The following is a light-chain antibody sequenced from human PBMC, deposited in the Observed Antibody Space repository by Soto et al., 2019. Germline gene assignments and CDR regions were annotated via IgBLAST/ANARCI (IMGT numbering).Light chain of an antibody. CDR1: QSVSSSF. CDR3: QHYGSLPRPWT. V-gene: IGKV3-20*01. Sequence: VLTQSPDTLSLSPGERATLSCRASQSVSSSFLSWYQQKPGQAPRLLIYGASSRATGISERFSGSGSGTDFTLTIARLETEDFAVYYCQHYGSLPRPWTFGQGTKVDIK. J-gene: IGKJ1*01. CDR2: GAS.